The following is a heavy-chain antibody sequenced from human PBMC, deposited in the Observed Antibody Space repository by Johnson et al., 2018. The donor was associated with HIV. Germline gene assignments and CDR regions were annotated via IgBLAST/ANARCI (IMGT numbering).Heavy chain of an antibody. D-gene: IGHD1-7*01. J-gene: IGHJ3*02. CDR1: GFTFSSYA. V-gene: IGHV3-30*04. Sequence: QVQLVESGGGVVQPGRSLRLSCAASGFTFSSYAMHWVRQAPGKGLEWVAVISYDGSNKYYADSVKGRFTISRDNSKNTLYLQMNSLRAEDTAVYYCAREGELGRDAFYIWGQGTMVTVSS. CDR2: ISYDGSNK. CDR3: AREGELGRDAFYI.